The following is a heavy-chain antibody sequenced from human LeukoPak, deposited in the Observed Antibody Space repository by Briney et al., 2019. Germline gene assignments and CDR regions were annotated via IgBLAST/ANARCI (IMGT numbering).Heavy chain of an antibody. V-gene: IGHV4-61*02. CDR3: ARHGPRLVRGVIRWFDP. CDR1: GGSISSGSYY. Sequence: SQTLSLTCSVSGGSISSGSYYWSWIRQPAGKGLEWIGRIYTTGSTNYNPSLKSRVTISVDTSKNQFSLKLSSVTAADTAVYYCARHGPRLVRGVIRWFDPWGQGTLVTVSS. D-gene: IGHD3-10*01. CDR2: IYTTGST. J-gene: IGHJ5*02.